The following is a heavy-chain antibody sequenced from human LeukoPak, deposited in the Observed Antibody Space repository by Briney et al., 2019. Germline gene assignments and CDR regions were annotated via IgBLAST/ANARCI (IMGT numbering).Heavy chain of an antibody. CDR3: ARGRDTAMVPFDY. Sequence: GGSLRLSCAASGFTFSSYSMNWVRQAPGKGLEWVSSISSSSSYIYYADSVKGRFTISRDNAKNSLYLQMNSLRAEGTAVYYCARGRDTAMVPFDYWGQGTLVTVSS. CDR2: ISSSSSYI. D-gene: IGHD5-18*01. V-gene: IGHV3-21*01. J-gene: IGHJ4*02. CDR1: GFTFSSYS.